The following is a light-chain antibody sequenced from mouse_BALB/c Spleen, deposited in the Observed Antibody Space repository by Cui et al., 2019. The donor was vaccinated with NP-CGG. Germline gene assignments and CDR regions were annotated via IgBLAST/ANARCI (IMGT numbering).Light chain of an antibody. CDR3: ALWYSNHWV. J-gene: IGLJ1*01. CDR2: GTN. V-gene: IGLV1*01. CDR1: TGAVTTSNY. Sequence: QAVVTQESALTTSPGETVPLTCRSSTGAVTTSNYANWVQEKPDHLFTGLIGGTNNRAPSVPARFSGSLIGDKAALTITGAQTEDAAIYFCALWYSNHWVFGGGTKLTVL.